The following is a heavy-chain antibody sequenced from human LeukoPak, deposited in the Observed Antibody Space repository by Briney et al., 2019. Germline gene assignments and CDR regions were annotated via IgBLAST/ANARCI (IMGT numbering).Heavy chain of an antibody. D-gene: IGHD4-17*01. CDR1: GGSISSSSYY. J-gene: IGHJ4*02. CDR3: ARVGPLTTKVTTGGVDY. CDR2: IYYSGST. Sequence: SETLSLTCTVSGGSISSSSYYWGWIRQPPGKGLEWIRSIYYSGSTYYNPSLKSRVTISVDTSKNQFSLKLSSVTAADTAVYYCARVGPLTTKVTTGGVDYWGQGTLVTVSS. V-gene: IGHV4-39*07.